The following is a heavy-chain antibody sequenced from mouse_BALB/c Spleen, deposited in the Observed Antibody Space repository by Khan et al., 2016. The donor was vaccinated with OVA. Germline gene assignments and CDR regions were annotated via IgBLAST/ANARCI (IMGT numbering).Heavy chain of an antibody. CDR3: ASGNYYGYDFDY. J-gene: IGHJ2*01. V-gene: IGHV3-2*02. D-gene: IGHD1-2*01. CDR1: GYSITSGYA. Sequence: VQLQQSGPGLVKPSQSLSLTCTVTGYSITSGYAWNWIRQFPGNKLEWMGYISYSGVTRYTPSLKSRISITRETSKNTFFLQLNSVNTEDTATDDCASGNYYGYDFDYWGQGTTRTGSS. CDR2: ISYSGVT.